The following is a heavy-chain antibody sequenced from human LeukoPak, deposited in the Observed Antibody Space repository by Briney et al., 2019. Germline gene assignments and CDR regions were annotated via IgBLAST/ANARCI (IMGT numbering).Heavy chain of an antibody. CDR1: GFTFSSYS. D-gene: IGHD5-12*01. V-gene: IGHV3-21*01. J-gene: IGHJ4*02. CDR3: ARWDIVAPCDY. Sequence: GGSLRLSCAASGFTFSSYSMNWVRQAPGKGLEWVSSISSSSSYIYYADSVKGRFTIPRDNAKNSLYLQMNSLRAEDTAVYYCARWDIVAPCDYWGQGTLVTVSS. CDR2: ISSSSSYI.